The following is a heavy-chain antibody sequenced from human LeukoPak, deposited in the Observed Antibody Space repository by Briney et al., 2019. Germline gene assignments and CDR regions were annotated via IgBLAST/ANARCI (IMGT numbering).Heavy chain of an antibody. V-gene: IGHV4-59*01. CDR2: NYYSGST. J-gene: IGHJ4*02. Sequence: SETLSLTCTVSGGSISSYYWSWIRQPPGKGLEWIGYNYYSGSTNYNPSLKSRVTISVDTSKNQFSLKLSSVTAADTAVYYCARARSGWWDPFDYWGQGTLVTVSS. D-gene: IGHD6-19*01. CDR3: ARARSGWWDPFDY. CDR1: GGSISSYY.